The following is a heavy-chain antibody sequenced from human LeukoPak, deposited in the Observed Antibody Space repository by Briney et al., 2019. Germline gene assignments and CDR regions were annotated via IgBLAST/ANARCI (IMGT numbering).Heavy chain of an antibody. J-gene: IGHJ6*02. CDR1: GYTLTSYY. D-gene: IGHD2-15*01. CDR2: INPSGGST. V-gene: IGHV1-46*01. Sequence: GASVKVSCKASGYTLTSYYMHWVRQAPGQGLEWMGIINPSGGSTSYAQKFQGRVTMTRDTSTSTVYMELSSLRSEDTAVYYCARDLVVVVAATSRRYYGMDVWGRGTTVTVSS. CDR3: ARDLVVVVAATSRRYYGMDV.